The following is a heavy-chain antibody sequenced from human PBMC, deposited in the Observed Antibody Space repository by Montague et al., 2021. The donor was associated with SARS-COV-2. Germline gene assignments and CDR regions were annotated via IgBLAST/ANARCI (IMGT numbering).Heavy chain of an antibody. CDR3: ARPTSGGRFDY. J-gene: IGHJ4*02. V-gene: IGHV4-4*02. Sequence: SETLSLTCAVSGGSIGSNNWWSWIRQPPGKGLEWIGEIYHSGSTNYNPSFKSRVTISLDKSNNQFSLKLHSVTAADTAVYYCARPTSGGRFDYWGQGTLVTVSS. CDR1: GGSIGSNNW. CDR2: IYHSGST.